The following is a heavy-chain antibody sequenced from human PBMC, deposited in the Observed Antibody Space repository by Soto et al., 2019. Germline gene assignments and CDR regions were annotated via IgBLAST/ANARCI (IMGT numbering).Heavy chain of an antibody. J-gene: IGHJ4*02. V-gene: IGHV1-18*01. D-gene: IGHD2-15*01. CDR1: GYTFTSYG. CDR3: ARDPVIVVLVTASAQVFNY. Sequence: ASVKVSCKASGYTFTSYGVSCVRQAPGQGLEWMGWISGYNGNTKYAQKFQGRVIMTTDTSTSTAYMEQRNLRSDDTAIYYCARDPVIVVLVTASAQVFNYWGQGTLVTVS. CDR2: ISGYNGNT.